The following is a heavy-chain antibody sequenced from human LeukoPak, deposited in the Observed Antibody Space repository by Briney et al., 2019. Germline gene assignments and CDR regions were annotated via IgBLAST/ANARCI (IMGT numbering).Heavy chain of an antibody. V-gene: IGHV1-18*01. CDR2: ISTYNGNT. CDR3: ARGAMVRGVRGDY. D-gene: IGHD3-10*01. CDR1: GYTFSSYG. J-gene: IGHJ4*02. Sequence: ASVNVSCKASGYTFSSYGLSSVRESPGQGLGWMGWISTYNGNTNYAQKLQGRVSMTTDTSTSTDYVELRSLRSDDTAVYYCARGAMVRGVRGDYWGQGTLVSVSS.